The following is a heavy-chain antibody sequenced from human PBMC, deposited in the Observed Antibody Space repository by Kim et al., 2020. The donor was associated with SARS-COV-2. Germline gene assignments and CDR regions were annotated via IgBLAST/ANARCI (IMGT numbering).Heavy chain of an antibody. CDR1: GFTFSSYA. CDR3: ARDRYCSGGSCYSRVFDY. D-gene: IGHD2-15*01. Sequence: GGSLRLSCAASGFTFSSYAMSWVRQAPGKGLEWVSAISGSGGSTYYADSVKGRFTISRDNAKNSLYLQMNSLRAEDTAVYYCARDRYCSGGSCYSRVFDYWGQGTLVTVSS. CDR2: ISGSGGST. J-gene: IGHJ4*02. V-gene: IGHV3-23*01.